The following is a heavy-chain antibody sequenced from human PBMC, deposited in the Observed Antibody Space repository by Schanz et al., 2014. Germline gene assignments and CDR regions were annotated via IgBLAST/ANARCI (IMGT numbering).Heavy chain of an antibody. CDR1: GFTFSSYG. CDR3: AREQIMAAAGLVDY. J-gene: IGHJ4*01. V-gene: IGHV3-21*05. Sequence: EVQLVESGGGLVQPGGSLRLSCAASGFTFSSYGMHWVRQASGKGLEWVSYISGTTTYTNYADSVKGRFTISRDNAKNSLYLQMNSLRAEDTAVYYCAREQIMAAAGLVDYWGHGTLVTVSS. D-gene: IGHD6-13*01. CDR2: ISGTTTYT.